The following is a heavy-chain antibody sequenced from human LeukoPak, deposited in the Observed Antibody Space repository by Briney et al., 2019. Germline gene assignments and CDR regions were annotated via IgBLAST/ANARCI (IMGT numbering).Heavy chain of an antibody. V-gene: IGHV3-74*01. D-gene: IGHD3-22*01. CDR1: GFTFSSYW. CDR2: INSDGGST. CDR3: ARVLSGSWDWFDP. J-gene: IGHJ5*02. Sequence: GGSLRLSCVASGFTFSSYWIHWVRQAPGKGLVWVSRINSDGGSTDYADSVKGRFTISRDNAENTVYLQMNSLRAEDTAVYYCARVLSGSWDWFDPWGQGTLVTVSS.